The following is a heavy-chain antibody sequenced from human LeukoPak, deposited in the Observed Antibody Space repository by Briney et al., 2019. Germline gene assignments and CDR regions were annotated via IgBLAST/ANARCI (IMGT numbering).Heavy chain of an antibody. V-gene: IGHV4-34*01. CDR3: ARHEYYGLEGGFDY. J-gene: IGHJ4*02. CDR2: INHSGRT. D-gene: IGHD3-10*01. Sequence: PSETLSLTCAVYGGSFSGYYWSWIRQTPGKGLEWIGEINHSGRTYYNPSLKSRVTISVDTSKNQCSLKLSSVTATDTAVYYCARHEYYGLEGGFDYWGQGTLVTVSS. CDR1: GGSFSGYY.